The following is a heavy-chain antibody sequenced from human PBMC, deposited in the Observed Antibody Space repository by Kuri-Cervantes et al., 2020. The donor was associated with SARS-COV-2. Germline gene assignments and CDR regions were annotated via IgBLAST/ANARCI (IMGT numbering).Heavy chain of an antibody. CDR3: ARDDGRRIFGVVINYYYYGMDV. J-gene: IGHJ6*02. V-gene: IGHV1-18*01. Sequence: ASVKVSCKASGYTFTSYGIGWVRQAPGQGLEWMGWISAHNGNTNYAQKLQGRVTMTTDTSTSTAYMELRSLRSDDTAVYYCARDDGRRIFGVVINYYYYGMDVWGRGTTVTVSS. D-gene: IGHD3-3*01. CDR2: ISAHNGNT. CDR1: GYTFTSYG.